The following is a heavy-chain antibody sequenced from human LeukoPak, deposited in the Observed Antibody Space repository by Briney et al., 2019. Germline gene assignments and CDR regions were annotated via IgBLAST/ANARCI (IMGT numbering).Heavy chain of an antibody. CDR2: IRYDRSNK. Sequence: GGSLRLSCAASGFTFSSYVMHWVRQAPGKGLGWVAFIRYDRSNKYDAHSEKGRFTISIDNSSKPVDLQMTSLRAEDTAVYYCAKDLYYYDRSGSHYFDYWGQGTLVTVSS. V-gene: IGHV3-30*02. CDR1: GFTFSSYV. D-gene: IGHD3-22*01. J-gene: IGHJ4*02. CDR3: AKDLYYYDRSGSHYFDY.